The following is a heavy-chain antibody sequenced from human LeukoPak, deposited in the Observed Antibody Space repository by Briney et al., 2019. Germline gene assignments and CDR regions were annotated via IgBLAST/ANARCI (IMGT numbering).Heavy chain of an antibody. CDR3: AKDGGYLNGYFDY. V-gene: IGHV3-30*18. D-gene: IGHD4-23*01. Sequence: PGGSLRLSCAASGFTFSSYCMHWVRQAPGKGLEWVAVISYDGSNKYYADSVKGRFTISRDNSKNTLYLQMNSLRAEDTAVYYCAKDGGYLNGYFDYWGQGTLVTVS. J-gene: IGHJ4*02. CDR2: ISYDGSNK. CDR1: GFTFSSYC.